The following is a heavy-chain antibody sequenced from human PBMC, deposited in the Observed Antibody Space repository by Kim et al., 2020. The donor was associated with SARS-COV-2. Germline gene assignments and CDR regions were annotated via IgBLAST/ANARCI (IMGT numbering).Heavy chain of an antibody. CDR3: AKRGITGTTEYYGMDV. D-gene: IGHD1-20*01. J-gene: IGHJ6*02. V-gene: IGHV3-23*01. CDR1: GFTFSSYA. CDR2: ISGSGGST. Sequence: GGSLRLSCAASGFTFSSYAMSWARQAPGKGLEWVSAISGSGGSTYYADSVKGRFTISRDNSKNTLYLQMNSLRAEDTAVYYCAKRGITGTTEYYGMDVWGQGTTVTVSS.